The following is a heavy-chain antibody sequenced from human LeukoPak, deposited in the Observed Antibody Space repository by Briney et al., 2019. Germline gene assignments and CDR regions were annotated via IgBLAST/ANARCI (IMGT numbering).Heavy chain of an antibody. J-gene: IGHJ5*02. V-gene: IGHV1-2*02. CDR2: ISLNSGGT. CDR1: GYTFTGYY. Sequence: GASVKVSCKASGYTFTGYYMHWVRQAPVQGLEWMGWISLNSGGTNYAQKFQGRVTMTRDTSISTAYMDLSRLRSDDTAVYYCARLEVGYCSSTSCYAIDPWGQGTLVTVSS. D-gene: IGHD2-2*01. CDR3: ARLEVGYCSSTSCYAIDP.